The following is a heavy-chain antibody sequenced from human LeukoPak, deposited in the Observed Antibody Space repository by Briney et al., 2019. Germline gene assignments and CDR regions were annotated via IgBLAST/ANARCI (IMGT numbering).Heavy chain of an antibody. D-gene: IGHD5-18*01. CDR3: ASGGQLWSTWPFDY. CDR2: IIPIFGTA. CDR1: GGTFSSYA. V-gene: IGHV1-69*13. J-gene: IGHJ4*02. Sequence: GASVKVSCKASGGTFSSYAISWVRRAPGQGLEWMGGIIPIFGTANYAQKFQGRVTITADESTSTAYIELCSLRSEDTAVYYCASGGQLWSTWPFDYWGQGTLVTVSS.